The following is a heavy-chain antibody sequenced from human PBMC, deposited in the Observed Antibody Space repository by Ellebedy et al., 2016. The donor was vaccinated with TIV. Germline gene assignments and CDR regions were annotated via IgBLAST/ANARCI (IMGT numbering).Heavy chain of an antibody. CDR3: AITSGHYFDY. Sequence: GGSLRLSXAASGFTFSSYAMHWVRQAPGKGLEWVAVISYDGSNKYYADSVKGRFTISRDNSKNTLYLQMNSLRAEDTAVYYCAITSGHYFDYWGQGTLVTVSS. V-gene: IGHV3-30-3*01. CDR2: ISYDGSNK. J-gene: IGHJ4*02. D-gene: IGHD6-19*01. CDR1: GFTFSSYA.